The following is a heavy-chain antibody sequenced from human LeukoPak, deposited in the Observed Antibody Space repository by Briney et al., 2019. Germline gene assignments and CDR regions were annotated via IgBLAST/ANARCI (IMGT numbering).Heavy chain of an antibody. V-gene: IGHV5-51*01. CDR1: GYSFTNYW. Sequence: GESLKISCKGSGYSFTNYWIGWVRQMPGKGLEWMGIIYPGDSDTRYSPSFQGQVTISADKSISTAYLQWSSLKASDTAMYYCARQVMVSNYGMDVWGQGTTVTVSS. D-gene: IGHD3-10*01. CDR3: ARQVMVSNYGMDV. J-gene: IGHJ6*02. CDR2: IYPGDSDT.